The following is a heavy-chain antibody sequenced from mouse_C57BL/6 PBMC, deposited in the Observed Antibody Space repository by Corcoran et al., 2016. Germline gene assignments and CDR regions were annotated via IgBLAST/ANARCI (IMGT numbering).Heavy chain of an antibody. CDR1: GYTFTDYY. CDR3: ARHYLYAMDY. Sequence: QVQLKQSGAELVRPGASVKLSCKASGYTFTDYYINWVKQRPGQGLEWIARIYPGSGNTYYNEKFKGKATLTAEKSSSTAYMPLSSLTSEDSAVYFCARHYLYAMDYWGQGTSVTVSS. V-gene: IGHV1-76*01. J-gene: IGHJ4*01. CDR2: IYPGSGNT. D-gene: IGHD1-1*02.